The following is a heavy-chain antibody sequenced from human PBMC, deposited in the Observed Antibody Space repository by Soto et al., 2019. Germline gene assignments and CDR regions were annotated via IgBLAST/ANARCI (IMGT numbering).Heavy chain of an antibody. CDR3: ARVRRGYRHKFDY. CDR2: IYYSGST. CDR1: GGSISSYY. V-gene: IGHV4-59*01. Sequence: PSETLSLTCTVSGGSISSYYWSWIRQPPGKGLEWIGYIYYSGSTNYNPSLKSRVTISVDTSKNQFSLKLSSLRSEDTAVYYCARVRRGYRHKFDYWGQGTLVTVSS. D-gene: IGHD5-18*01. J-gene: IGHJ4*02.